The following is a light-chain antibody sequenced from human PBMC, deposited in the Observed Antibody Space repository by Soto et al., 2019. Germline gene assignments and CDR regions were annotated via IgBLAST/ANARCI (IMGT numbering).Light chain of an antibody. CDR1: QGISSY. J-gene: IGKJ2*02. Sequence: IQLTQSPSSLSASVEDRVTITCRASQGISSYLAWYQQKPGKAPKLLIYAASTLQSGVPSRFSGSGSGTDFTLTISSLQPEDFATYYCQQLNSYPPGTFGQGTKLEIK. CDR2: AAS. V-gene: IGKV1-9*01. CDR3: QQLNSYPPGT.